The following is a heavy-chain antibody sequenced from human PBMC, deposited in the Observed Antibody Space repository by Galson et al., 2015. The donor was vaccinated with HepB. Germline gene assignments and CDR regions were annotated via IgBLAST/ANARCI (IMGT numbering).Heavy chain of an antibody. CDR3: ASSSSGDYYYYMDV. CDR2: ISSSSSYI. J-gene: IGHJ6*03. V-gene: IGHV3-21*01. D-gene: IGHD6-6*01. CDR1: GFTFSSYS. Sequence: SLRLSCAASGFTFSSYSMNWVRQAPGKGLEWVSSISSSSSYIYYADSVKGRFTISRDNAKNSLYLQMNSLRAEDTAVYYCASSSSGDYYYYMDVWGKGTTVTVSS.